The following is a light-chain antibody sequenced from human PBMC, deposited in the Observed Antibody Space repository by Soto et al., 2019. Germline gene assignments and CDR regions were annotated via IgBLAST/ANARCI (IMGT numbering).Light chain of an antibody. Sequence: EIVLTQFPGTLSLSPRERATLSCRASQSVTSSSLAWYQQKVGRAPRVLIYGASNRATGIPDRFSGSGSGTDFTLTITRLEPEDFAVYYCQQYGSSPRTFGQGTRLEIK. V-gene: IGKV3-20*01. CDR3: QQYGSSPRT. J-gene: IGKJ5*01. CDR1: QSVTSSS. CDR2: GAS.